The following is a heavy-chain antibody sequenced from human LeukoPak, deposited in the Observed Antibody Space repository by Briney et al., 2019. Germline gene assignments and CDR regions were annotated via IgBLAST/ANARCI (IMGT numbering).Heavy chain of an antibody. CDR2: IIPIFGTA. CDR3: ARDAVNHYDTRPYYYMDV. V-gene: IGHV1-69*13. J-gene: IGHJ6*03. CDR1: GGTFSSYA. Sequence: SVKVSCKASGGTFSSYAISWVRQAPGQGPEWMGGIIPIFGTANYAQKFQGRVTITADESTSTAYMELSSLRSEDTAVYYCARDAVNHYDTRPYYYMDVWGKGTTVTVSS. D-gene: IGHD3-22*01.